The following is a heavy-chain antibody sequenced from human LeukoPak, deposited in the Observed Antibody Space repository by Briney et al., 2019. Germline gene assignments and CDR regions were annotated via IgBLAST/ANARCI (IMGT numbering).Heavy chain of an antibody. D-gene: IGHD2-21*01. Sequence: SVKVSCKASGFTFTDTAVQGVRQARGQRLEWIGCIVLGSGNTNSAYKFQDRVTLTRDMSTSTAYMELSSLRSDDTAVYYCATDHTRGVVVVPELDPWGQGTLVTVSS. CDR3: ATDHTRGVVVVPELDP. CDR1: GFTFTDTA. V-gene: IGHV1-58*01. J-gene: IGHJ5*02. CDR2: IVLGSGNT.